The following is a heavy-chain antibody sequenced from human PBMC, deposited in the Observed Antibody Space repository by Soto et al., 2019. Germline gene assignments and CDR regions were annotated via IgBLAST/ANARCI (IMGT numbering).Heavy chain of an antibody. D-gene: IGHD2-15*01. Sequence: GGPRRLPCAASGFTFSRTAVHWFRRAPGKALEWVAVISYDGRNKYYADAVKGRFTSSRDNSKNTLYLQMNSLRAEDKAVYYCARDLVGYCSGGSCYPYYYCGMDVWGQGTTVTVSS. J-gene: IGHJ6*02. CDR3: ARDLVGYCSGGSCYPYYYCGMDV. V-gene: IGHV3-30*04. CDR1: GFTFSRTA. CDR2: ISYDGRNK.